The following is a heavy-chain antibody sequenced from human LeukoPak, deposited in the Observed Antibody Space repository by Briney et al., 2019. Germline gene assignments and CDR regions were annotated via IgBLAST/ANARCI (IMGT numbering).Heavy chain of an antibody. D-gene: IGHD3-22*01. Sequence: GGSLRLSCAASGFTFSSYAMSWVRQAPGKGLEWVSAISGSGDSTYYADSVKGRFTISRDNSKNTLYLQMNSLRAEDTAVYYCAKCYAYYDSSGGFDYWGQGTLVTVSS. CDR3: AKCYAYYDSSGGFDY. CDR1: GFTFSSYA. V-gene: IGHV3-23*01. J-gene: IGHJ4*02. CDR2: ISGSGDST.